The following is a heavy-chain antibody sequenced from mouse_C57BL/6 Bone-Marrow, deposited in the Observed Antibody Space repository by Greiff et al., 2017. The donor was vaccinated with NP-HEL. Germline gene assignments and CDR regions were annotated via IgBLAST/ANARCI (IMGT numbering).Heavy chain of an antibody. D-gene: IGHD1-1*01. Sequence: SGAELVKPGASVKLSCKASGYTFTSYWMHWVKQRPGQGLEWIGMIHPNSGSTNYNEKFKSKATLTVDKSSSTAYMQLSSLTSEDSAVYYCARGVLRPYFDVWGTGTTVTVSS. V-gene: IGHV1-64*01. CDR2: IHPNSGST. CDR1: GYTFTSYW. CDR3: ARGVLRPYFDV. J-gene: IGHJ1*03.